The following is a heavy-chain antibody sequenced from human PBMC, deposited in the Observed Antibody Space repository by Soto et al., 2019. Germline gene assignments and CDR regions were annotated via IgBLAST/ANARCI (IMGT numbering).Heavy chain of an antibody. CDR1: GFTFDDYA. D-gene: IGHD3-22*01. Sequence: EVQLVESGGGLVQPGGSLRLSCAASGFTFDDYAMHWVRQAPGKGLEWVSGINWNSDTIGYADSVKGRFTVCRDNAKGSLLLQMSSLRAEDTDVYFCAMSNSNDLYYHFESWGQGTPVTVSS. V-gene: IGHV3-9*01. J-gene: IGHJ4*02. CDR2: INWNSDTI. CDR3: AMSNSNDLYYHFES.